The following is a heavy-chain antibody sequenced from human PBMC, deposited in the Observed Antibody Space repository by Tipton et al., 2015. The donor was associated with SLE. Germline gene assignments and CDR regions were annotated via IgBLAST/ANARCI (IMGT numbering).Heavy chain of an antibody. CDR1: GGSISSSNW. V-gene: IGHV4-4*02. D-gene: IGHD4-17*01. CDR2: IYHSGTT. Sequence: TLSLTCAVSGGSISSSNWWTWVRQPPGKGLEWIGQIYHSGTTNYNPSLESRVTISVDKSKKQFSLKLTSVTAADTAVYYCARGDIASVTTGGYFDYWGQGALVTVSS. J-gene: IGHJ4*02. CDR3: ARGDIASVTTGGYFDY.